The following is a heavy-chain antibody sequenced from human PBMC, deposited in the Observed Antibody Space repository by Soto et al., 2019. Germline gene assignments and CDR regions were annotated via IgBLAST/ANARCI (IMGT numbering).Heavy chain of an antibody. CDR2: IYWNDDK. J-gene: IGHJ5*02. CDR3: AHRRGKGITSFRGAWFDP. V-gene: IGHV2-5*01. Sequence: QITLKESGPTLVKPTQTLTLTCTFSGFSLSTSGVGVGWIRQPPGKALEWLALIYWNDDKRYSPSLKSRLTITKDTSKNQVVLTMTNMDHVDTATYYWAHRRGKGITSFRGAWFDPWGQGTLVTVSS. D-gene: IGHD3-3*01. CDR1: GFSLSTSGVG.